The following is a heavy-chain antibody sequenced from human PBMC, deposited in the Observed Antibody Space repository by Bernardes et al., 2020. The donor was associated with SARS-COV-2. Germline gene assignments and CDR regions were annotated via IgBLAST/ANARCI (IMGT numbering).Heavy chain of an antibody. CDR2: INPNTGGT. CDR1: GYTFTVYF. Sequence: ASVKVSCKASGYTFTVYFIHWVRQAPGQRLEWMGWINPNTGGTNYVQKFQGRVTMTRDTSIPTAYMELSWLGSDDTAIYYCARTRTTISTTGIPVDYWGQGTLVTVAS. CDR3: ARTRTTISTTGIPVDY. J-gene: IGHJ4*02. D-gene: IGHD2-21*02. V-gene: IGHV1-2*02.